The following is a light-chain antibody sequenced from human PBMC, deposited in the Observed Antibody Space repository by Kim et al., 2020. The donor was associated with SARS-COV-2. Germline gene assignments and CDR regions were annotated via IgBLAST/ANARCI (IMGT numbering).Light chain of an antibody. V-gene: IGKV3-15*01. J-gene: IGKJ4*01. CDR2: GAS. CDR3: QQYSSWPLT. Sequence: EIAMTQFPATLSVSPGERATLSCRASQSVGSNLAWYHQKPGQAPRLLVSGASTRAADIPARFTGSGSGTEFTLTISSLQSEDFGVYYCQQYSSWPLTFGGGTKVDIK. CDR1: QSVGSN.